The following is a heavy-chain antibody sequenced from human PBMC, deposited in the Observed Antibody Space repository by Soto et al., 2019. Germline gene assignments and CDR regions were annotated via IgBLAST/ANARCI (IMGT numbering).Heavy chain of an antibody. D-gene: IGHD2-8*01. J-gene: IGHJ4*02. V-gene: IGHV4-31*03. Sequence: QVQLQESGPGLVKPSQTLSLTCTVSGGSISSGGYYWSWIRQHPGKGLAWIGYIYYSGSTYYKPSLMSRVTISVATSKNQFSLKLSSVTAADTAVYYCARARILGYCTNGVCQYYFDYWGQGTLVTVSS. CDR3: ARARILGYCTNGVCQYYFDY. CDR1: GGSISSGGYY. CDR2: IYYSGST.